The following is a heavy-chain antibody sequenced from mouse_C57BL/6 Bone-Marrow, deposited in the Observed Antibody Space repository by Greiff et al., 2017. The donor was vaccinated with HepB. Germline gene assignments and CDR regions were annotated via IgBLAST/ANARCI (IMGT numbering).Heavy chain of an antibody. Sequence: QVQLQQSGAELARPGASVKLSCKASGYTFTSYGISWVKQRTGQGLEWIGEIYPRSGNTYYNEKFQGKATLTADKSSSTAYMELRSLTSEDSAVYFCSRLGQAYWGQGTLVTVSA. CDR1: GYTFTSYG. CDR3: SRLGQAY. D-gene: IGHD4-1*01. V-gene: IGHV1-81*01. CDR2: IYPRSGNT. J-gene: IGHJ3*01.